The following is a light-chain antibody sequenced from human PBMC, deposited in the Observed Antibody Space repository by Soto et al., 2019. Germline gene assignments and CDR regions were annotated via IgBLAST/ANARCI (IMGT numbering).Light chain of an antibody. CDR2: EGS. CDR1: SSDVGSYNL. Sequence: QSVLTQPASVSGSPGQSITISCTGTSSDVGSYNLVSWYQHHPGKAPKLMIYEGSKRPSGVSNRFSGSKSGNTASLTISGLQAEDEADYYCCSYAGSSTLGFGGGTKLTVL. CDR3: CSYAGSSTLG. V-gene: IGLV2-23*01. J-gene: IGLJ2*01.